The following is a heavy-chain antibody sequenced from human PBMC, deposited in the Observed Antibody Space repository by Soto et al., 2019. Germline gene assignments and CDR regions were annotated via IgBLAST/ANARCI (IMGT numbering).Heavy chain of an antibody. J-gene: IGHJ4*02. V-gene: IGHV1-69*13. CDR2: IIPIFGTA. CDR1: GGTFSSYA. CDR3: ARVVSYSGSAIYYNGRAYYFDY. D-gene: IGHD3-10*01. Sequence: ASVKVSCKASGGTFSSYAISWGRQAPGQGLEWMGGIIPIFGTANYAQKFQGRVTITADESTSTAYMELSSLRSEDTAVYYCARVVSYSGSAIYYNGRAYYFDYWGRGTLVTVSS.